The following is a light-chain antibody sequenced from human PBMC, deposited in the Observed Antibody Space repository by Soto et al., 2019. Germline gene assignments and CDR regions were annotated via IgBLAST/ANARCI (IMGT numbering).Light chain of an antibody. V-gene: IGKV3-11*01. CDR3: HQRSTWPFT. Sequence: EIVLTQSPATLSLSPGERATLSCRASQSIGSYLAWYQQKPDQAPRLLIYDASNRATGIPARFSGSGSGTDFTLTISSLETEDFAVYYCHQRSTWPFTFGPGTKVDIK. J-gene: IGKJ3*01. CDR1: QSIGSY. CDR2: DAS.